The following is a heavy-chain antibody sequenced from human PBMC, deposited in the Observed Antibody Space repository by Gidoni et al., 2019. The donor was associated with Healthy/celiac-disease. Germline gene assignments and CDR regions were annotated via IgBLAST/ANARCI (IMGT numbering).Heavy chain of an antibody. CDR3: ARDLGQGSRVTYGMDG. Sequence: EVQLVESGGCLIQPGWSLRLSCAASGFTVSSNSMSWFRQAPGKGLEWVSVIYSGGSPYYADPVKGRVTISRDNSKNTRYLQMNSLRAEDTAVYYWARDLGQGSRVTYGMDGWGQGTTVTVSS. CDR1: GFTVSSNS. J-gene: IGHJ6*02. CDR2: IYSGGSP. V-gene: IGHV3-53*01. D-gene: IGHD1-26*01.